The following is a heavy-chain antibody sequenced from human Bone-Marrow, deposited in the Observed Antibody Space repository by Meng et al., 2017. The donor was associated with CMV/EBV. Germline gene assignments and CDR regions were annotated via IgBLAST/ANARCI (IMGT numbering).Heavy chain of an antibody. CDR1: GFTFSSYA. CDR3: AKGAIFGVTAPDY. CDR2: IRYDGSNK. V-gene: IGHV3-30*02. Sequence: GGSLRLSCAASGFTFSSYAMHWVRQAPGKGLEWVAFIRYDGSNKYYADSVKGRFTISRDNSKSTLYLQMNSLRAEDTAIYHCAKGAIFGVTAPDYWGQGTLVTVSS. D-gene: IGHD3-3*01. J-gene: IGHJ4*02.